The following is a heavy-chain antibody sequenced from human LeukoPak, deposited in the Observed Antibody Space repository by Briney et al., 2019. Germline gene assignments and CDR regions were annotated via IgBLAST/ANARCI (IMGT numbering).Heavy chain of an antibody. CDR2: ISSSSYI. CDR1: GFPFSSYW. Sequence: GGSLRLSCVASGFPFSSYWMTWVRQAPGKGLEWVSSISSSSYIYYADSVKGRFTISRDNAKNSLYLQVNSLRAEDTAVYYCARDPSGSSSDAFDIWGQGTMVTVSS. V-gene: IGHV3-21*01. CDR3: ARDPSGSSSDAFDI. D-gene: IGHD1-26*01. J-gene: IGHJ3*02.